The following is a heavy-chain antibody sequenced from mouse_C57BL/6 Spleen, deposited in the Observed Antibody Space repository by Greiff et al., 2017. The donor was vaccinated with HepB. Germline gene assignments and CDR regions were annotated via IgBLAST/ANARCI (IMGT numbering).Heavy chain of an antibody. Sequence: EVKLQESGGGLVQPKGSLKLSCAASGFSFNTYAMNWVRQAPGKGLEWVARIRSKSNNYATYYADSVKDRFTISRDDSESMLYLQMNNLKTEDTAMYYCVRHASGFAYWGQGTLVTVSA. J-gene: IGHJ3*01. CDR1: GFSFNTYA. CDR2: IRSKSNNYAT. V-gene: IGHV10-1*01. CDR3: VRHASGFAY.